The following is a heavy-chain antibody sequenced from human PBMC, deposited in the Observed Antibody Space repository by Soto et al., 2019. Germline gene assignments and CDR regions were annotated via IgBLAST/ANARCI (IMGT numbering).Heavy chain of an antibody. J-gene: IGHJ4*02. V-gene: IGHV4-31*02. D-gene: IGHD1-26*01. CDR2: IFNSGTT. Sequence: WTWIRQPPGKGLEWMGYIFNSGTTFYNPSLTSRLSISMDTSGNHFSLGLRSVTAADTAVYYCALALGPTTGLDYWGQGTLVTVSS. CDR3: ALALGPTTGLDY.